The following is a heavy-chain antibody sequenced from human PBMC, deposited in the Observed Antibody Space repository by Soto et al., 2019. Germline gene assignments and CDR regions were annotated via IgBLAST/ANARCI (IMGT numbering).Heavy chain of an antibody. J-gene: IGHJ4*02. CDR2: IKQDGSEK. CDR1: GFTFSSYW. V-gene: IGHV3-7*01. D-gene: IGHD2-2*01. CDR3: ARGRGCSTGCHNFDY. Sequence: EVQLVESGGGLVQPGGSLRLPCAASGFTFSSYWMSWVRQAPGKGLEWVANIKQDGSEKYYVDSVKGRFTISRDNAKNSLYLQMNSLRAEDTAVYYCARGRGCSTGCHNFDYWGQGTLVTVSS.